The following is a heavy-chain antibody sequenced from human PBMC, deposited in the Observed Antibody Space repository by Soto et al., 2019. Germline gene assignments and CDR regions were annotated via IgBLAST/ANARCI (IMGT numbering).Heavy chain of an antibody. CDR3: ARLYLTASITSLYY. Sequence: GGSLRLSCAASKFSFNNYWMHWARQVPGKGPVWVSRINHDGSRTEYADSVKGRFTVSRDNAENSLYLQMNSLRAEDTALYYCARLYLTASITSLYYWGQGTLVTVSS. CDR2: INHDGSRT. D-gene: IGHD3-16*01. J-gene: IGHJ4*02. V-gene: IGHV3-74*03. CDR1: KFSFNNYW.